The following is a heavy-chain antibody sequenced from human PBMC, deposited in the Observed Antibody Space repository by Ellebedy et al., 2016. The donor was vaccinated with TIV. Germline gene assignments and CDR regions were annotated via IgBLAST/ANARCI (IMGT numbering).Heavy chain of an antibody. Sequence: MPGGSLRLSCAVHGGSLSSDYWSWIRQSPEKGLEWLGEINHSGSTSYNPSLKSRVSLSVDTPKKQFSLKLSSVTAADTAVYYCARAFQYSSGWAFDYWGQGTLVTVSS. CDR3: ARAFQYSSGWAFDY. V-gene: IGHV4-34*01. CDR2: INHSGST. CDR1: GGSLSSDY. D-gene: IGHD6-19*01. J-gene: IGHJ4*02.